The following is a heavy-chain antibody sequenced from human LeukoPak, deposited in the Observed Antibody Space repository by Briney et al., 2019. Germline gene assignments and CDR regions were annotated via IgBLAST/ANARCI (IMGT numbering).Heavy chain of an antibody. CDR2: FYPSGTT. D-gene: IGHD4-23*01. J-gene: IGHJ4*02. Sequence: SQTLSLTCTVFGGSINSGGYYWSWIRQPPGKGLEWIGYFYPSGTTYFNPSLKSRVAISLDRSKNQFSLNLTSVTAADTAVYFCARDGLGAAGNYYFENWGQGTLVTVSS. CDR1: GGSINSGGYY. V-gene: IGHV4-30-2*01. CDR3: ARDGLGAAGNYYFEN.